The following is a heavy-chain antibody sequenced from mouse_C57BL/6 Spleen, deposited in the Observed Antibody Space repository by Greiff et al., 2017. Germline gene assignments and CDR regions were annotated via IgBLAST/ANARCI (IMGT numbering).Heavy chain of an antibody. V-gene: IGHV5-17*01. J-gene: IGHJ3*01. D-gene: IGHD1-1*01. CDR2: ISSGSSTI. CDR1: GFTFSDYG. CDR3: ARPNYYGSSYVAWFAY. Sequence: EVKLVESGGGLVKPGGSLKLSCAASGFTFSDYGMHWVRQAPEKGLEWVAYISSGSSTIYYADTVKGRFTISRDNAKNTLFLQMTSLRSEDTAMYCCARPNYYGSSYVAWFAYWGQGTLVTVSA.